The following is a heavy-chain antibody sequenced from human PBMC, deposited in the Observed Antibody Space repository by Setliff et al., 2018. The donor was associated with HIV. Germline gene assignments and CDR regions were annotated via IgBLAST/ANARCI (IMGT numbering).Heavy chain of an antibody. J-gene: IGHJ5*02. CDR1: GDSVSSASYY. V-gene: IGHV4-61*01. D-gene: IGHD3-10*01. Sequence: SETLSLTCTVSGDSVSSASYYWSWIRQPPGKGLEWIGYIYYSGTTKYNPSLKSRVTISVDTSNNQFSLSLRSVTAADTAIYYYARSIHGGGSEPFDTWGQGILVTVSS. CDR2: IYYSGTT. CDR3: ARSIHGGGSEPFDT.